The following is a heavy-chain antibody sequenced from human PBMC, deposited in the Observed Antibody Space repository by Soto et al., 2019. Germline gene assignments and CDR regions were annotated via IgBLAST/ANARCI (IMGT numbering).Heavy chain of an antibody. Sequence: LRLSCAASGFTFSSYSMNWVRQAPGKGLEWVSYISSSSSTIYYADSVKGRFTISRDNAKNSLYLQMNSLRDEDTAVYYCARDDGKRRLYYFDYWGQGTLVTVSS. V-gene: IGHV3-48*02. J-gene: IGHJ4*02. CDR2: ISSSSSTI. CDR1: GFTFSSYS. D-gene: IGHD2-21*02. CDR3: ARDDGKRRLYYFDY.